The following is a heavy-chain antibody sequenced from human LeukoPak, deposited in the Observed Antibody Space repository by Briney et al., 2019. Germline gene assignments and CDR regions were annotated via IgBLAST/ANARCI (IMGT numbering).Heavy chain of an antibody. Sequence: PSETLSLTCTVSGGSISSYYWSWLRQPPGKGLEWIGYIYYSGSTNFNPSLKSRVTISVDTSKNQFSLKLSSVTAADTAVYYCARLGSPQGYGGNKAFDTWGQGTMVTVSA. D-gene: IGHD4-23*01. CDR1: GGSISSYY. V-gene: IGHV4-59*01. J-gene: IGHJ3*02. CDR3: ARLGSPQGYGGNKAFDT. CDR2: IYYSGST.